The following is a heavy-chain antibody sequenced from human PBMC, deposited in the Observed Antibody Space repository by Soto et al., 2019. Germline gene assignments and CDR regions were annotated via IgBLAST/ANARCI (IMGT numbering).Heavy chain of an antibody. D-gene: IGHD1-26*01. CDR1: GFTFSSYA. V-gene: IGHV3-23*01. CDR3: ARRGSGSYYHY. CDR2: ISGSGGST. J-gene: IGHJ4*02. Sequence: EVQLLESGGGLVQPGGSLRLSCAASGFTFSSYAMRWVRQAPVKGLEWVSAISGSGGSTYYADSVKGRFPISRDNSKNTLYLQMNSLRAEDTAVYYCARRGSGSYYHYWGQGTLVTVSS.